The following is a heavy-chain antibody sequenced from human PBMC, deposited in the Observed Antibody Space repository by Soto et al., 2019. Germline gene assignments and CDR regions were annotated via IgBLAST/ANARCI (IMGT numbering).Heavy chain of an antibody. J-gene: IGHJ6*02. V-gene: IGHV1-18*01. CDR2: ISAYNGNT. Sequence: GASVKVSCKVSGYTFTSYGISWVRQAPGQGLEWMGWISAYNGNTNYAQKLQGRVTMTTDTSTSTAYMELRSLRSDDTAVYYCARVLYCGGDCYTYYYYGMDVWGQGTTVTVSS. D-gene: IGHD2-21*02. CDR3: ARVLYCGGDCYTYYYYGMDV. CDR1: GYTFTSYG.